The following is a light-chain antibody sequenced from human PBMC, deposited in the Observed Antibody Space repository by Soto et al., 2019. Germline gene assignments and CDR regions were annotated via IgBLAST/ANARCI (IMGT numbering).Light chain of an antibody. Sequence: EIVMTQSPATLSVSPGEIATLSCRVSQSISSNLAWYQQKPGQAPRVLIYGASTRATGIPATFSGSGSGTEVTLTSSSLLSGDFAVYYFHEYYKWPFTFGPGTKVDIK. V-gene: IGKV3-15*01. J-gene: IGKJ3*01. CDR3: HEYYKWPFT. CDR2: GAS. CDR1: QSISSN.